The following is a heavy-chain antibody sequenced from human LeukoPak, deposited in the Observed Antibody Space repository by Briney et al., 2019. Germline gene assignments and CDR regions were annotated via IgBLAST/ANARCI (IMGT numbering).Heavy chain of an antibody. Sequence: GASVKVSCKASGYTFTSYDINWVRQATGQGLEWMGWMNPNSGNTGYAQKFQGRVTITRNTSISTAYMELSSLRSDDTAVYYCARLDVGSGSYSNFDYWGQGTLVTVSS. CDR3: ARLDVGSGSYSNFDY. J-gene: IGHJ4*02. CDR1: GYTFTSYD. D-gene: IGHD3-10*01. V-gene: IGHV1-8*03. CDR2: MNPNSGNT.